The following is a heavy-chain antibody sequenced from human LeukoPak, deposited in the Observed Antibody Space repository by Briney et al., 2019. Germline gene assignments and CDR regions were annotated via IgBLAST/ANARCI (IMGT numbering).Heavy chain of an antibody. CDR2: IKQDGSEK. V-gene: IGHV3-7*01. J-gene: IGHJ6*02. D-gene: IGHD5-12*01. Sequence: GGSLRLSCAASGFTFSSYWMSWVRQAPGKGLEWVANIKQDGSEKYYVDSVKGRFTISRDNAKNSLYLQMNSLRAEDTAVYYCARGQGNSGYYYYYGMDVWGQGTTVTVSS. CDR1: GFTFSSYW. CDR3: ARGQGNSGYYYYYGMDV.